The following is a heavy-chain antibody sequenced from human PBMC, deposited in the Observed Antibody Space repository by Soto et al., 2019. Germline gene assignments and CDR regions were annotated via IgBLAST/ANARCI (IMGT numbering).Heavy chain of an antibody. D-gene: IGHD6-19*01. J-gene: IGHJ6*02. CDR3: ARDWMSALVAGYGDYYYYYGMDV. Sequence: EXLSLTCTVSGGSVSSCSSYWGWIRQPPGEGLEGIGYIYYSGSTNYNPSLKSRVTISVDTSKNQFSLKLSSVTAADTAVYYCARDWMSALVAGYGDYYYYYGMDVWAKEPRSPSP. CDR1: GGSVSSCSSY. CDR2: IYYSGST. V-gene: IGHV4-61*01.